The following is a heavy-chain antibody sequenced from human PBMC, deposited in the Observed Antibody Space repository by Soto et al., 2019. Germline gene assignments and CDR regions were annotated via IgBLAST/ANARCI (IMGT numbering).Heavy chain of an antibody. D-gene: IGHD6-19*01. V-gene: IGHV4-31*03. CDR2: FYSSGSI. CDR1: VYSISAGGYY. Sequence: PSETLSLSCFVSVYSISAGGYYWSWIRHHPGKGLEWIGSFYSSGSIIYNPSLRSRVSISGDTSSNQFSMSLTSVTAADTARYYCARMYSSGSGWFHPWGQGTLVTV. J-gene: IGHJ5*02. CDR3: ARMYSSGSGWFHP.